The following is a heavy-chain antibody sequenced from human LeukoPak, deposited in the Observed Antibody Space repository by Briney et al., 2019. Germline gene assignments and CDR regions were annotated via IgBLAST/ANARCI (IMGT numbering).Heavy chain of an antibody. J-gene: IGHJ4*02. D-gene: IGHD5-18*01. CDR2: IRYDGSIK. Sequence: QAGGSLRLSCAASGFTFSGFGMHWVRQAPGKGLEWVAFIRYDGSIKNYADSVKGRFTISRDNSKNTLYLQMNSLRAEDTAVYYCAKGKGYSYGYGGVFDYWGQGTLVTVSS. CDR1: GFTFSGFG. CDR3: AKGKGYSYGYGGVFDY. V-gene: IGHV3-30*02.